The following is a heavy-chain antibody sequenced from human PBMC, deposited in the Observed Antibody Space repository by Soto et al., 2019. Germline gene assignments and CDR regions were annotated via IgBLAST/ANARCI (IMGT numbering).Heavy chain of an antibody. CDR2: INPSGGST. V-gene: IGHV1-46*01. Sequence: QVQLVQSGAEVKKPGASVKVSCKASGYTFTSYYMHWVRQAPGQGLEWMGIINPSGGSTSYAQKFQARVTMTREPSTGTVYMELSSLRSEDTAVYYCARLGSYYYDSSGYYYAYWGQGTLVTVSS. CDR1: GYTFTSYY. CDR3: ARLGSYYYDSSGYYYAY. D-gene: IGHD3-22*01. J-gene: IGHJ4*02.